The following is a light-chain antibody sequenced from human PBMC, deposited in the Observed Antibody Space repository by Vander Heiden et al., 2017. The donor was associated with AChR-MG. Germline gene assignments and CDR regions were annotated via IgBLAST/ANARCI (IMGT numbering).Light chain of an antibody. Sequence: EIVMPQSPATLSASPGERATLPCRASQSVSSNLAWYQQKPGHAPKLLIYGASTRATGIPASFSGSGSGTEFTLTISSLQSEDFAVYYCQQYNNWPLTFGGGTKVEIK. V-gene: IGKV3-15*01. CDR3: QQYNNWPLT. CDR1: QSVSSN. CDR2: GAS. J-gene: IGKJ4*01.